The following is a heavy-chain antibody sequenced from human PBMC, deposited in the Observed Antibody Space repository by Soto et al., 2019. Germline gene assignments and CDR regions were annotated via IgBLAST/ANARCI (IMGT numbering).Heavy chain of an antibody. V-gene: IGHV1-18*01. CDR1: GYTFTSYG. D-gene: IGHD3-22*01. CDR3: AREYYYDSSGYYYDLYCFVY. J-gene: IGHJ4*02. Sequence: QVPLVQSGAEVKKPGASVKVSCKASGYTFTSYGISWVRQAPGQGLEWMGWISAYNGNTNYAQKLQGRVTMTTDTFTSTAYMELSSVRSYDAAVYYFAREYYYDSSGYYYDLYCFVYGGQGTLVTVSS. CDR2: ISAYNGNT.